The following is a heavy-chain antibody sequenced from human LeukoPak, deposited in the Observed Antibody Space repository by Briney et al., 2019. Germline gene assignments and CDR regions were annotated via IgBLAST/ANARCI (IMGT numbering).Heavy chain of an antibody. D-gene: IGHD2-21*01. CDR2: IYYSGST. Sequence: SETLSLTRTVSGGSISSYYWSWIRQPPGKGLEWIGYIYYSGSTNYNPSLKSRVTISVDTSKNQFSLELSSVTAADTAVYYCARDRSLIGGDYYYGMDVWGQGTTVTVSS. CDR1: GGSISSYY. CDR3: ARDRSLIGGDYYYGMDV. J-gene: IGHJ6*02. V-gene: IGHV4-59*01.